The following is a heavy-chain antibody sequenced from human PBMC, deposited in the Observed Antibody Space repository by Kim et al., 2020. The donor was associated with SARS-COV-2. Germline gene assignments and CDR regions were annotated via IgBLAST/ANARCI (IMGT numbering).Heavy chain of an antibody. D-gene: IGHD3-9*01. CDR2: T. CDR3: ARNDILTGNDY. Sequence: TNNNPSLKSRVTRAGDTTKNQFSLKLSAVTAADTAVYYWARNDILTGNDYWGQGTLVTVSS. V-gene: IGHV4-34*01. J-gene: IGHJ4*02.